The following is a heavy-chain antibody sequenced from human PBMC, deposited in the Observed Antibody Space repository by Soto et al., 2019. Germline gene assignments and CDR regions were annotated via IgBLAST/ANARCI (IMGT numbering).Heavy chain of an antibody. J-gene: IGHJ6*02. D-gene: IGHD3-10*01. Sequence: HTPGKGQEWIGEINHSGSTNYNPSLKSRVTISVDTSKNQSSMKLSSVTAADTAVYYCARGQGGMVRGVQHFYGMDVWGQGTTATVSS. CDR3: ARGQGGMVRGVQHFYGMDV. V-gene: IGHV4-34*01. CDR2: INHSGST.